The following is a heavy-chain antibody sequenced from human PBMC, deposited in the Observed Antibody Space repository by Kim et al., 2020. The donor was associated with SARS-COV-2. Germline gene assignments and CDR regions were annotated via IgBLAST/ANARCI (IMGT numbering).Heavy chain of an antibody. V-gene: IGHV3-30*04. CDR1: GFTFSSYA. D-gene: IGHD4-17*01. CDR3: ARDLESSLATVVTLLGYYYYGRDV. J-gene: IGHJ6*02. CDR2: ISYDGSNK. Sequence: GGSLRLSCAASGFTFSSYAMHWVRQAPGKGLEWVAVISYDGSNKYYADSVKGRFTISRDNSKNTLYLQMNSLRAEDTAVYYCARDLESSLATVVTLLGYYYYGRDVWGQGTTVTVSS.